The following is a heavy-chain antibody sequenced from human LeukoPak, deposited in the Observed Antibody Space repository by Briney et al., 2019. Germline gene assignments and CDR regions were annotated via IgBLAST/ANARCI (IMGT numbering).Heavy chain of an antibody. V-gene: IGHV3-30*01. J-gene: IGHJ3*02. CDR3: ARGYCSSTSCATSDAFDI. Sequence: GGSLRLSCAASGFTFSSYAMHWVRQAPGKGLEWVAVISYDGSNKYYADSVKGRFTISRDNSKNTLYLQMNSLRAEDTAVYYCARGYCSSTSCATSDAFDIWGQGTMVTASS. CDR1: GFTFSSYA. D-gene: IGHD2-2*01. CDR2: ISYDGSNK.